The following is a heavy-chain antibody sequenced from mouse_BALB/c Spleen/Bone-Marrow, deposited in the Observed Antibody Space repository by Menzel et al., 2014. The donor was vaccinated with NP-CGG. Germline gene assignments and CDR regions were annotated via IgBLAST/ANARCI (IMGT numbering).Heavy chain of an antibody. CDR2: IYPGDGDT. J-gene: IGHJ2*01. CDR3: ARCDGYSYYFDY. D-gene: IGHD2-3*01. CDR1: GYAFSNYW. V-gene: IGHV1-80*01. Sequence: VQLQQSGADLVRPGSSVKISCKASGYAFSNYWMNWLKQRPGQGLEWIGQIYPGDGDTNYNGKFKGKATLTADKSSSTAYVQLSSLTSEDSAVYFCARCDGYSYYFDYWGQGTTLTVSS.